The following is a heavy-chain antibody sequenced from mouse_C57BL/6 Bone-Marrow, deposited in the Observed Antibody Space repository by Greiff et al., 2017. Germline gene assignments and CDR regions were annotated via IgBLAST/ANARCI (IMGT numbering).Heavy chain of an antibody. J-gene: IGHJ1*03. V-gene: IGHV5-4*01. D-gene: IGHD1-1*01. CDR3: ARDREYYYGSSYDWYFDV. CDR1: GFTFSSYA. Sequence: EVMLVESGGGLVKPGGSLKLSCAASGFTFSSYAMSWVRQTPEKRLEWVATISDGGSYTYYPDNVKGRFTISRDNAKNHLYLQMSHLKSEDTAMYYCARDREYYYGSSYDWYFDVWGTGTTVTVSS. CDR2: ISDGGSYT.